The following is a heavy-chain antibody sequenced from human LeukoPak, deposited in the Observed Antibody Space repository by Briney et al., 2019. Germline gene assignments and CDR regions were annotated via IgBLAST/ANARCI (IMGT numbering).Heavy chain of an antibody. Sequence: GGSLRLSCAASGFTFSSYGMHRVRQAPGKGLEWVAVISYDGSSKYYADSVKGRFTISRDNSKNTLYLQMNSLRAEDTAVYYCARRGDSSGWLYYFDYWGQGTLVTVSS. CDR2: ISYDGSSK. CDR3: ARRGDSSGWLYYFDY. D-gene: IGHD6-19*01. CDR1: GFTFSSYG. J-gene: IGHJ4*02. V-gene: IGHV3-30*03.